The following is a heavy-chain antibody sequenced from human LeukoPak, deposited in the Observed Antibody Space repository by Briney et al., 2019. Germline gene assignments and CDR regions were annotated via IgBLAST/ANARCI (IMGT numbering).Heavy chain of an antibody. CDR2: ISSSSSYI. D-gene: IGHD1-26*01. V-gene: IGHV3-21*01. CDR1: GFTFSSYS. CDR3: AREDSGSYYFQH. Sequence: GGSLRLSCAASGFTFSSYSMNWVRQAPGKGLEWVSSISSSSSYIYYADSVKGRFTISRDNAKNSLYLQMNSLRAEDTAVYYCAREDSGSYYFQHWGQGTLVTVSS. J-gene: IGHJ1*01.